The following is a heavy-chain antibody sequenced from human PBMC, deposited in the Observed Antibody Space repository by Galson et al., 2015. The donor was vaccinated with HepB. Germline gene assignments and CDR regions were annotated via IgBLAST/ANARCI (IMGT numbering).Heavy chain of an antibody. CDR2: INAGNGNT. V-gene: IGHV1-3*01. Sequence: SVKVSCKASGYTFTSYAMHWVRQAPGQRLEWMGWINAGNGNTKYSQKFQGRVTITRDTSASTAYMELSSLRSEDTAVYYCARAFPGIAAAGIGYWGQGTLVTVSS. CDR1: GYTFTSYA. D-gene: IGHD6-13*01. CDR3: ARAFPGIAAAGIGY. J-gene: IGHJ4*02.